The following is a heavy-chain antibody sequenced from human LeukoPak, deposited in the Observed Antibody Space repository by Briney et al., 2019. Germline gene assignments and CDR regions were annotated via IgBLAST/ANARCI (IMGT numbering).Heavy chain of an antibody. CDR2: IYPGDSDI. D-gene: IGHD2/OR15-2a*01. CDR3: VTGWRGDFYDPAHY. J-gene: IGHJ4*02. V-gene: IGHV5-51*01. Sequence: GESLKISCKVSGYRFTSYWIGWVRQMPDKGLEWMAMIYPGDSDIRYSPSFQGQVTISVDKSITTAYLQWSSLKASDTAMYYCVTGWRGDFYDPAHYWGQGTLVTVSA. CDR1: GYRFTSYW.